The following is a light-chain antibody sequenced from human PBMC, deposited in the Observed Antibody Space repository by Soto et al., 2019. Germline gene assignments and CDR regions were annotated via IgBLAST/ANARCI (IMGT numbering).Light chain of an antibody. V-gene: IGLV2-14*01. CDR2: EVS. CDR3: SSYTITSTYG. J-gene: IGLJ1*01. CDR1: KSDVGAYRY. Sequence: QSVLTQPASVSGSPGQAISISCSGSKSDVGAYRYVSWYQQHPGKAPKLMIYEVSNRPSGVSERFSGSKSGNTASLTIFGLQAEDEADYYCSSYTITSTYGFGTGTKVTVL.